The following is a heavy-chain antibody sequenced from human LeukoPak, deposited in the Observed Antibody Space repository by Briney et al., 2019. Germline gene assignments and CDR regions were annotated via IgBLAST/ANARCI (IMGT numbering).Heavy chain of an antibody. CDR1: GFTFDDDG. CDR2: INWNGGST. V-gene: IGHV3-20*04. D-gene: IGHD6-19*01. CDR3: ARDNRGWPQGRYHFDY. Sequence: GRSLRLSCAASGFTFDDDGMSWVRHAPGKGLEWVSGINWNGGSTVYADSVKDRFTISRDNAKNSLYLQMNSLRAEDMALYYCARDNRGWPQGRYHFDYWGQGTLVTASS. J-gene: IGHJ4*02.